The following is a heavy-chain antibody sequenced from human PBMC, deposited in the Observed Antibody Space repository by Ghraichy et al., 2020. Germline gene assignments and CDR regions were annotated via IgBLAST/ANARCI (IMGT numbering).Heavy chain of an antibody. CDR3: ARDGGLATMVRGVINPTGDYGMDV. Sequence: GGSLRLSCAASGFTVSSNYMSWVRQAPGKGLEWVSVIYSGGSTYYADSVKGRFTISRHNSKNTLYLQMNSLRAEDTAVYYCARDGGLATMVRGVINPTGDYGMDVWGQGTTVTVSS. CDR2: IYSGGST. V-gene: IGHV3-53*04. J-gene: IGHJ6*02. CDR1: GFTVSSNY. D-gene: IGHD3-10*01.